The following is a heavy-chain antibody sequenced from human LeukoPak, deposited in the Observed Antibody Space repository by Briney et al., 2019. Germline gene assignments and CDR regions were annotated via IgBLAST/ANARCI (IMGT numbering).Heavy chain of an antibody. Sequence: GESLKISCKGSGYSFTSYWIGWVRQLPGKGLEWMGIIYLGDSDTRYSPSFQGQVTISADKSISTAYLQWSSLKASDTAMYYCARQSGDPPYYFDYWGQGTLVTVSS. V-gene: IGHV5-51*01. CDR2: IYLGDSDT. CDR1: GYSFTSYW. J-gene: IGHJ4*02. D-gene: IGHD7-27*01. CDR3: ARQSGDPPYYFDY.